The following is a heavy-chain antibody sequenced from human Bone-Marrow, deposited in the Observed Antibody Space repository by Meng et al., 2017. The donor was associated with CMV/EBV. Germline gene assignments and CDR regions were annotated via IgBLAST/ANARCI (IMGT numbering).Heavy chain of an antibody. Sequence: VACKACGGTFSSYASSWVRQATGQGREWMRGIIHIFGTANYAQKFQGRVTITTDESTSTAYMELSSLRSEDTAVCYCAPWGSNWFDPWGQGTLVTVSS. J-gene: IGHJ5*02. V-gene: IGHV1-69*05. CDR3: APWGSNWFDP. D-gene: IGHD3-16*01. CDR2: IIHIFGTA. CDR1: GGTFSSYA.